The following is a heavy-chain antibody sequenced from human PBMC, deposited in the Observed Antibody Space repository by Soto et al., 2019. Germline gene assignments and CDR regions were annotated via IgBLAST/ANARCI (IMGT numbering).Heavy chain of an antibody. CDR3: AKATTLDRAFDI. D-gene: IGHD4-17*01. CDR1: GFTFSSYD. V-gene: IGHV3-23*01. J-gene: IGHJ3*02. CDR2: ISGSGGST. Sequence: EVQLLESGGGLVQPGGSLRLSCAASGFTFSSYDMSLVRQAPGKGLECVSGISGSGGSTYYADSVKGRFTISRDNSKNTLYLQMNSLRAEDTDVYYCAKATTLDRAFDIWGQGTMVTVSS.